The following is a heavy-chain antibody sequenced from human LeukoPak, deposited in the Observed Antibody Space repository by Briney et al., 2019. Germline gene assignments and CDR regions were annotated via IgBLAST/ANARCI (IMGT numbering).Heavy chain of an antibody. CDR3: AKDLRYCSGGSCYGLDY. D-gene: IGHD2-15*01. J-gene: IGHJ4*02. V-gene: IGHV3-30*18. CDR2: ISYDGSNK. Sequence: GGSLRLSCAASGFTFSSYGMHWVRQAPGKGLEWVAVISYDGSNKYYADSVKGRFTISRDNPKNTLYLQMNSLRAEDTAVYYCAKDLRYCSGGSCYGLDYWGQGTLVTVSS. CDR1: GFTFSSYG.